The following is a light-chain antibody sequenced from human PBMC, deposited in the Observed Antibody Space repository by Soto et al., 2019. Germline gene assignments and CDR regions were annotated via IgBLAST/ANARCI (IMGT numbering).Light chain of an antibody. CDR2: GAS. CDR3: QQLNNFPRT. J-gene: IGKJ1*01. V-gene: IGKV1-9*01. CDR1: QGISSY. Sequence: DIQLTQSPSFLSASVGDRVTITCRASQGISSYLAWYQQRPGKAPKLLMYGASTLQSGVPSRFSGSASGTTFTRTINNLQPEDFATYYCQQLNNFPRTFGQGTKVE.